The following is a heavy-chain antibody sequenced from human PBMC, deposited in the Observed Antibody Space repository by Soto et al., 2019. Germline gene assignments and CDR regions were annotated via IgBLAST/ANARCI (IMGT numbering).Heavy chain of an antibody. V-gene: IGHV5-51*01. CDR1: GYSFTTYW. CDR2: IYPGDSEI. J-gene: IGHJ4*02. Sequence: PGESLKISCQASGYSFTTYWIAWVRQTPGRGLEWMGIIYPGDSEIKYSPSFDGQVTFSGDKSTSTAYLQWIGLKTSDTGMYFCARSPAGTSLAPFDFWGQGSLVTVCS. D-gene: IGHD1-7*01. CDR3: ARSPAGTSLAPFDF.